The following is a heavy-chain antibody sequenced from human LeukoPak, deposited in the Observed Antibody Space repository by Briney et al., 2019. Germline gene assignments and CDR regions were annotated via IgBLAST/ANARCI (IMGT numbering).Heavy chain of an antibody. V-gene: IGHV5-51*01. J-gene: IGHJ4*02. CDR2: IYPGDSDT. CDR1: GYKFTSYW. Sequence: GESLKISCKGSGYKFTSYWIGWVRQMPGKGLEWMGIIYPGDSDTRYSPSFQGQVTISADKSISTAYLQWSSLKASDTAMYYCARRGYSYGSLEYYFDYWGQGTLVTVSS. D-gene: IGHD5-18*01. CDR3: ARRGYSYGSLEYYFDY.